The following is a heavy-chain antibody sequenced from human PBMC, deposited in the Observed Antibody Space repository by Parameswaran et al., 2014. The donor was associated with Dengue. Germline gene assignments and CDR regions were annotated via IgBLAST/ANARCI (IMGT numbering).Heavy chain of an antibody. V-gene: IGHV3-30*18. CDR3: AKDGGWELLEGIDY. CDR2: ISYDGSNK. Sequence: MPGVRQAPGKGLEWVAVISYDGSNKYYADSVKGRFTISRDNSKNTLYLQMNSLRAEDTAVYYCAKDGGWELLEGIDYWGQGTLVTVSS. J-gene: IGHJ4*02. D-gene: IGHD1-26*01.